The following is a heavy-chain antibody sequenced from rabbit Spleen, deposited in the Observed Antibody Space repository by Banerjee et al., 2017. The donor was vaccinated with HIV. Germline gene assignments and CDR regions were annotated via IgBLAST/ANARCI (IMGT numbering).Heavy chain of an antibody. J-gene: IGHJ4*01. CDR3: ARDPGGTGGSFNL. V-gene: IGHV1S45*01. CDR2: ITAGSSGTT. Sequence: EESGGDLVKPEGSLTLTCKASGLDFSSNYWICWVRQAPGKGLEWIACITAGSSGTTYYASWAKGRFTISKTSSTTVTLQMTSLTAADTATYFCARDPGGTGGSFNLWGPGTLVTVS. CDR1: GLDFSSNYW. D-gene: IGHD7-1*01.